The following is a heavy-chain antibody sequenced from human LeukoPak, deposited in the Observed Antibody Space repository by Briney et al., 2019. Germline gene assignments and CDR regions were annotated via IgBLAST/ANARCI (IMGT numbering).Heavy chain of an antibody. Sequence: GGSLRLSCAASGFTFSASWMTWVRQAPGRGLEWVANVDPDANTKNYLDSVRGRFTISRDNARNSLYLQMNSLRVEDTAIYYCARDPANGALDYWGQGTLVTVSS. J-gene: IGHJ4*02. CDR3: ARDPANGALDY. V-gene: IGHV3-7*01. CDR2: VDPDANTK. CDR1: GFTFSASW.